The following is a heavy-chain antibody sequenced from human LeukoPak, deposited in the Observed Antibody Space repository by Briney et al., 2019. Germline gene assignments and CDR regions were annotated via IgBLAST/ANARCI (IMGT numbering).Heavy chain of an antibody. CDR2: ISPDGSTT. V-gene: IGHV3-74*03. CDR3: SRGGYGDYNNWFDP. D-gene: IGHD4-17*01. Sequence: PGGSLRLSCAASGFTFSRYWMHWVRQAPGKGLMWVSRISPDGSTTLYADSVKGRFTISRDNAKNTLYLQMNSLRAEDTAVYYCSRGGYGDYNNWFDPWGQGTLVIVSS. J-gene: IGHJ5*02. CDR1: GFTFSRYW.